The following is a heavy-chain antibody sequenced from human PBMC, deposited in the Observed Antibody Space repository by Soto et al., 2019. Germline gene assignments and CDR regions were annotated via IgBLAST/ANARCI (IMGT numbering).Heavy chain of an antibody. D-gene: IGHD3-3*01. CDR2: ISYDGSNK. V-gene: IGHV3-30-3*01. CDR3: ARERLYDDDFWSGQDV. CDR1: GFTFSSYA. J-gene: IGHJ6*02. Sequence: PGGSLRLSCAASGFTFSSYAMHWVRQAPGKGLEWVAVISYDGSNKYYADSVKGRFTISRDNSKNTLYLQMNSLRAEDTAVYYCARERLYDDDFWSGQDVWGQGTTVTVSS.